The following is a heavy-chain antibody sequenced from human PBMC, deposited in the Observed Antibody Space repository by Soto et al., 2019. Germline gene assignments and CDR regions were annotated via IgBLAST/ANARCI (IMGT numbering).Heavy chain of an antibody. CDR1: GGSISGSPYH. CDR3: AIPPPIESDRSDY. Sequence: PSETLSLTCTVSGGSISGSPYHWGWIRQPPGKGLEWIGSIGDDGRVYYNPSLTGRATLFVDTSKNRFSLNLNSVTAADTAVYYCAIPPPIESDRSDYWGQGNLVTVSS. D-gene: IGHD1-26*01. V-gene: IGHV4-39*02. CDR2: IGDDGRV. J-gene: IGHJ4*03.